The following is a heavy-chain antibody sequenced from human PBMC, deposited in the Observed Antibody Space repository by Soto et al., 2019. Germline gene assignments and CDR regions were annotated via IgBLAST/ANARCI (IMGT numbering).Heavy chain of an antibody. V-gene: IGHV1-8*01. D-gene: IGHD2-15*01. CDR2: MNPNSGNT. J-gene: IGHJ4*02. CDR1: GYTFTSYD. Sequence: QVQLVQSGAEVKKPGASVKVSCKASGYTFTSYDINWVRQATGQGLEWMGWMNPNSGNTGYAQKFQGRVTMTRNTSISTAYMELSSLRSEDTAVYYCARVKRYCSGGSCYPFDYWGQGTLVTVSS. CDR3: ARVKRYCSGGSCYPFDY.